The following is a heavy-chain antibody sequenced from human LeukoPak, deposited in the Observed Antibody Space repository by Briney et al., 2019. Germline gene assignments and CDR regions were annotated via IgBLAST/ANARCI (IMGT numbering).Heavy chain of an antibody. V-gene: IGHV3-23*01. CDR2: ISGSGSST. J-gene: IGHJ4*02. CDR3: AKDDGGGFDY. Sequence: SGGSLRLSCAASGFTFSSYLMSWVRQAPGKGLEWVSAISGSGSSTYYADSVKGRFTISRDNSKSTLYLQMNSLRAEDTAVYYCAKDDGGGFDYWGQGTLVTVS. CDR1: GFTFSSYL. D-gene: IGHD4-23*01.